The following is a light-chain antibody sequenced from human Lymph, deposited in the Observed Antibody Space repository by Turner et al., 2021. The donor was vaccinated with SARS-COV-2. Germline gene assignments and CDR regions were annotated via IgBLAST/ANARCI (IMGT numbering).Light chain of an antibody. V-gene: IGKV1-33*01. Sequence: DIQMTQSPSSLSASVGDRVTITCQASQDISNYLHWYQQKPGKAPKLLIYDASNLETGVPSTFSGSGSGTDFTFTISSLQPEDIATYYCQQYDNLPLTFGGGTKVEIK. J-gene: IGKJ4*01. CDR1: QDISNY. CDR2: DAS. CDR3: QQYDNLPLT.